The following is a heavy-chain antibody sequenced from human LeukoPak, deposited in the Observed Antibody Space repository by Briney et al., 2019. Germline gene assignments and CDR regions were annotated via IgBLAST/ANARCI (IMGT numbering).Heavy chain of an antibody. CDR1: GYTFTSYY. J-gene: IGHJ4*02. CDR3: ARDGDSGSYLSIGFDY. CDR2: INPSGGST. V-gene: IGHV1-46*01. Sequence: ASVKVSCKASGYTFTSYYIHWVRQAPGQGLERMGIINPSGGSTSYAQKFQGRVTMTRDTSTSTAYMELSSLRSEDTAVYYCARDGDSGSYLSIGFDYWGQGTPVTVSS. D-gene: IGHD1-26*01.